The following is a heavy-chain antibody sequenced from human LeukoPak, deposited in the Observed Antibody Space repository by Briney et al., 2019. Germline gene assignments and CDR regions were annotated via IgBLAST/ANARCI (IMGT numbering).Heavy chain of an antibody. CDR1: GGSISSGGYS. J-gene: IGHJ5*02. V-gene: IGHV4-30-2*01. D-gene: IGHD3-3*01. CDR3: ARGYDFWSGYYTRWFDP. CDR2: IYHSGST. Sequence: TLSLTCAVSGGSISSGGYSWSWIRQPPGKGLEWIGYIYHSGSTYYNPSLKSRVTISVDRSKNQFSLKLSSVTAADTAVYYCARGYDFWSGYYTRWFDPWGQGTLVTVSS.